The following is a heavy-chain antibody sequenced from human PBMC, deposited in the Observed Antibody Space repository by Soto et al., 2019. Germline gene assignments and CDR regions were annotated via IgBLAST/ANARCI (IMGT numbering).Heavy chain of an antibody. CDR1: GGSISSGDYY. J-gene: IGHJ3*02. CDR3: ARDIGSSGYSDDDAFDI. D-gene: IGHD3-22*01. CDR2: IYYSGST. V-gene: IGHV4-30-4*01. Sequence: LSLTCTVSGGSISSGDYYWSWIRQPPGKGLKWIGYIYYSGSTYYNPSLKSRVTISVDTSKNQFSLKLSSVTAADTAVYYCARDIGSSGYSDDDAFDIWGQGTMVTVSS.